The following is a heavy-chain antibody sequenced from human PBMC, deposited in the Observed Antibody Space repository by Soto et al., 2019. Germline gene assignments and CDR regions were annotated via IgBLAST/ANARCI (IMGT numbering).Heavy chain of an antibody. J-gene: IGHJ5*02. D-gene: IGHD3-22*01. V-gene: IGHV4-38-2*02. CDR1: GYSISSGYY. CDR3: ARDFNGGDYYDSSGPPGWFDP. CDR2: IYHSEST. Sequence: SETLSLTCAVSGYSISSGYYWGWIRQPPGKGLEWIGSIYHSESTYYNPSLKSRVTISVDTSKNQFSLKLSSVTAADTAVYYCARDFNGGDYYDSSGPPGWFDPWAQGTLVTVSS.